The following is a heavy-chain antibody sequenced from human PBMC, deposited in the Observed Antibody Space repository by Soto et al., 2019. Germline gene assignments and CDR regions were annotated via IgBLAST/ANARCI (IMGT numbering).Heavy chain of an antibody. CDR3: AKDPAVGYYGSGSYYNFGWFDT. CDR1: GFTFSSYG. V-gene: IGHV3-30*18. Sequence: QVHLVESGGGVVQPGRSLRLSCAASGFTFSSYGIHWVRQAPGKGLEWVAVISYDGRNEYYRDSVRGRFIISRDNSKNTVYLQMNSLRADDTAVYYCAKDPAVGYYGSGSYYNFGWFDTWGQGTLVTVSS. D-gene: IGHD3-10*01. J-gene: IGHJ5*02. CDR2: ISYDGRNE.